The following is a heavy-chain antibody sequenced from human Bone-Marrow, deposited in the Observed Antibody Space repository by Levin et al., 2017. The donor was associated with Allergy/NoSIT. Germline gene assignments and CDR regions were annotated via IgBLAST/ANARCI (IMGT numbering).Heavy chain of an antibody. J-gene: IGHJ4*02. V-gene: IGHV1-46*01. Sequence: ASVKVSCKASGYTFTTYYIHWVRQAPGQGLECMGTINPSGGGTTYAQKFQGRVTMTRDTSTSTVYMEVSSLRSEDTAVYYCARVGTYGDYIYWGQGTLVTVSS. CDR2: INPSGGGT. D-gene: IGHD4-17*01. CDR3: ARVGTYGDYIY. CDR1: GYTFTTYY.